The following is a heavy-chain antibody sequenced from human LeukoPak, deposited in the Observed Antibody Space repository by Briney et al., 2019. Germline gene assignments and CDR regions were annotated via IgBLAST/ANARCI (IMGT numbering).Heavy chain of an antibody. J-gene: IGHJ4*02. CDR3: AHGAMYQLDS. CDR1: GFTFSDYY. D-gene: IGHD2-2*01. V-gene: IGHV3-11*01. CDR2: ISSSGSTT. Sequence: GGSLRLSCAASGFTFSDYYMSWIRQAPGKGLEWVSYISSSGSTTYYANSVKGRFTISGDNSKNTLFLQMNSLRAEDTVVYYCAHGAMYQLDSWGQGTLVIVSS.